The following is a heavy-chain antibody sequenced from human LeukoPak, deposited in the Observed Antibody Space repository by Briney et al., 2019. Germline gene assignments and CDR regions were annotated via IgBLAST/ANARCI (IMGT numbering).Heavy chain of an antibody. CDR1: GGSMSSYY. Sequence: SETLSLTCTVSGGSMSSYYWSWIRRPPGKELEWIGYIYNSGSTNYNPSLKSRVTISVDKSKNQFSLKLSSVTAADTAVYYCARDRRSMYSSGWPDAFDIWGQGTMVTVSS. J-gene: IGHJ3*02. D-gene: IGHD6-19*01. CDR3: ARDRRSMYSSGWPDAFDI. CDR2: IYNSGST. V-gene: IGHV4-59*12.